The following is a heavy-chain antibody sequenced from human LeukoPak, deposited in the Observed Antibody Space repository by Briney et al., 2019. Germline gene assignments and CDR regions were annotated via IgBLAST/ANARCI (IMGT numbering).Heavy chain of an antibody. J-gene: IGHJ4*02. CDR3: ARAELRTLDY. Sequence: GGSLRLSCPASGFTFSSYSMNWVRQAPGKGLEWVSSISSSSSYIYYADSVKGRFTISRDNAKNSLYLQMNSLRAEDTAVYYCARAELRTLDYWGQGTLVTVSS. D-gene: IGHD1-7*01. V-gene: IGHV3-21*01. CDR1: GFTFSSYS. CDR2: ISSSSSYI.